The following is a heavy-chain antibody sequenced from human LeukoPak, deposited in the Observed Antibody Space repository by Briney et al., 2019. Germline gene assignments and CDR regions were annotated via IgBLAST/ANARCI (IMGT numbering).Heavy chain of an antibody. J-gene: IGHJ4*02. D-gene: IGHD2-15*01. CDR1: GGTFSSYA. V-gene: IGHV1-69*13. CDR3: ARLNRRYCSGGSCPLDDY. Sequence: GASVKVSCKASGGTFSSYAISWVRQAPGQGLEWMGGIIPIFGTANYAQKFQGRVTITADESTSTAYMELSSLRSEDTAVYYCARLNRRYCSGGSCPLDDYWGQGTLVTVSS. CDR2: IIPIFGTA.